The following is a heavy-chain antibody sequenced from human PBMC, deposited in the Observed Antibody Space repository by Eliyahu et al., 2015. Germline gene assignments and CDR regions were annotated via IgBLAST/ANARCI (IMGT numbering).Heavy chain of an antibody. Sequence: QVQLVQSGAEVKKPGSSVKVSCKASGGTFSMYAVNWVRQAPGQGLEWLGGIIPTFGTTKYAQKFQGRVTITADDSTSTAYMELSSLRSEDTAVYYCTRGFDIVVVPSSDDWFDPWGQGTLVTVSS. CDR1: GGTFSMYA. CDR3: TRGFDIVVVPSSDDWFDP. J-gene: IGHJ5*02. CDR2: IIPTFGTT. D-gene: IGHD2-2*01. V-gene: IGHV1-69*01.